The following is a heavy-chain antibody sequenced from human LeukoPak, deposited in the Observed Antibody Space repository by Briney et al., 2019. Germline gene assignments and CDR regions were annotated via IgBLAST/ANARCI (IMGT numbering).Heavy chain of an antibody. J-gene: IGHJ4*02. Sequence: GGSLRLSCAASGFTLSSLWMHWVRQAPGKGLVCVPRTNTDGRRTTYADYVKGRFTISRDNAKNTLYLQMDSLRAEDTAVYYCARDRDLYSSGRFDSWGQGTLVTVSS. CDR2: TNTDGRRT. D-gene: IGHD6-19*01. V-gene: IGHV3-74*01. CDR3: ARDRDLYSSGRFDS. CDR1: GFTLSSLW.